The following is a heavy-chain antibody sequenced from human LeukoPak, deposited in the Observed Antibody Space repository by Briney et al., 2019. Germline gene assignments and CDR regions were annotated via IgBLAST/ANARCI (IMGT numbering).Heavy chain of an antibody. CDR1: GFTFGDYA. CDR3: TRAEPQIAYDSSGLGYFDY. D-gene: IGHD3-22*01. J-gene: IGHJ4*02. Sequence: GGSLRLSCTASGFTFGDYAMSWFRQAPGKGPEWVGFIRSKAYGGTTEYAASVKGRFTISRDDSKSIAYLQMNSLKTEDTAVYYCTRAEPQIAYDSSGLGYFDYWGQGTLVTVSS. V-gene: IGHV3-49*03. CDR2: IRSKAYGGTT.